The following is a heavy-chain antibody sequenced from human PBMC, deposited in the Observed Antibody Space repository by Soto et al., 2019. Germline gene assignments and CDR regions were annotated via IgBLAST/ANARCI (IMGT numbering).Heavy chain of an antibody. V-gene: IGHV1-8*01. CDR2: MNPNSGNT. D-gene: IGHD3-16*02. J-gene: IGHJ4*02. Sequence: SVKVSCKASGYSFTSYLISRVRQTTGQGLEWMGWMNPNSGNTGYAQKFQGRVTMTRNTSISTAYMELSSLRSEDTAVYYCARSSRTYYDYIWGSYRVSYYFDYWGQGTLVTVSS. CDR3: ARSSRTYYDYIWGSYRVSYYFDY. CDR1: GYSFTSYL.